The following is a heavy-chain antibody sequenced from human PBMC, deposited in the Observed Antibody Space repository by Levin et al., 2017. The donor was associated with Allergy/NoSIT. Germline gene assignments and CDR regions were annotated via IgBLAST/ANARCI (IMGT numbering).Heavy chain of an antibody. Sequence: GESLKISCAASGFTFSSYDMHWVRQAPGKGLEWVASIGTAADTFYPDSVKGRFTISRENAKNSLYLQMNSLRVGDTAVYYCARDGAVAGRFMANWYFNLWGRGTLVTVSS. CDR3: ARDGAVAGRFMANWYFNL. J-gene: IGHJ2*01. CDR1: GFTFSSYD. D-gene: IGHD6-19*01. CDR2: IGTAADT. V-gene: IGHV3-13*01.